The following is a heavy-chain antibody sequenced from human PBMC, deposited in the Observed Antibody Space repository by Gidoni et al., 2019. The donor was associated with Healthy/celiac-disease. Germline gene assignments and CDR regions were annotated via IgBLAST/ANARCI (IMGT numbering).Heavy chain of an antibody. V-gene: IGHV3-23*01. CDR1: GFTFSSYA. CDR2: ISGSGGST. J-gene: IGHJ4*02. Sequence: EVQLLESGGGLVQPGGSLRLSCEASGFTFSSYAMSWVRQAPGKGLGWVSAISGSGGSTYYADSVKGRFTSSRDNSKNTLDLQMNSLRAEDTAVYYCAALFYYYDSGEDYWGQGTLVTVSS. D-gene: IGHD3-22*01. CDR3: AALFYYYDSGEDY.